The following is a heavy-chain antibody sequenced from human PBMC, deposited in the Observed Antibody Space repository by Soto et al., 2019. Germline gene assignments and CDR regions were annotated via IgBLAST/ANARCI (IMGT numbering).Heavy chain of an antibody. D-gene: IGHD1-26*01. J-gene: IGHJ4*02. V-gene: IGHV3-48*02. CDR1: GFTFSSYS. Sequence: GGSLRLSCAASGFTFSSYSMNWVRQAPGKGLEWVSYISSSSSTIYYADSVKGRFTISRDNAKNSLYLQMNSLRDEDTAVYYCARINRSLWELLPDNYWSQGTLVTVSS. CDR3: ARINRSLWELLPDNY. CDR2: ISSSSSTI.